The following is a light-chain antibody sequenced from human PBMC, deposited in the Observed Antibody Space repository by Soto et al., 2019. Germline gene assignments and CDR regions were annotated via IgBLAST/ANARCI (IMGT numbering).Light chain of an antibody. Sequence: DIQMTQSPSILSASVGDRVTITCQTSQSINTYLNWYHHKPGKAPKLLIYAASNLQSGVPSRFSGSGSGRDFTLTISSLQPEDFATYYCQQSYSSPRTFGPGTKVDIK. CDR1: QSINTY. J-gene: IGKJ3*01. CDR3: QQSYSSPRT. V-gene: IGKV1-39*01. CDR2: AAS.